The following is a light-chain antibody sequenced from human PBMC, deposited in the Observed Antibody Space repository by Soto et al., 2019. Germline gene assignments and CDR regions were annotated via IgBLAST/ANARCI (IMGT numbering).Light chain of an antibody. CDR2: GAS. Sequence: EVMLAHPPGTLALFPGERATISYTICHSDTKSFLAWYQQKPGQAPRLLIYGASRRATGIPDRFSGSGSGTDFTLTISRLEAEDVAVYYCQQYVCSPCAFGQGTKVDIK. CDR3: QQYVCSPCA. CDR1: HSDTKSF. J-gene: IGKJ1*01. V-gene: IGKV3-20*01.